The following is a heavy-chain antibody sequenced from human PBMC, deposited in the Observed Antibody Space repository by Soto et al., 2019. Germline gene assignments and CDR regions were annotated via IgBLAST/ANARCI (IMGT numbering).Heavy chain of an antibody. CDR3: ARDQALRYFDWLLSYFDY. J-gene: IGHJ4*02. CDR1: GYTFTSYY. CDR2: INPSGGST. D-gene: IGHD3-9*01. V-gene: IGHV1-46*01. Sequence: ASVKVSCKASGYTFTSYYMHWVRQAPGQGLEWMGIINPSGGSTSYAQKFQGRVTMTRDTSTSTVYMELSSLRSEDTAVYYCARDQALRYFDWLLSYFDYSGQGTLVTVSS.